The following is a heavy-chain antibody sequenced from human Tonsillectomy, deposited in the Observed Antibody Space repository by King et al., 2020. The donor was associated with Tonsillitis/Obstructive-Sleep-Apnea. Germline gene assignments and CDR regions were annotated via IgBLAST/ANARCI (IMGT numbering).Heavy chain of an antibody. CDR2: IYWDDDK. D-gene: IGHD3-3*01. CDR3: AHTEWQPPGYFDY. V-gene: IGHV2-5*02. Sequence: ITLKESGPTLVKPTQTLTLTCTFSEFSLSTSGVGVGWIRQPPGKALEWLALIYWDDDKYNSPSLKSRLSITKDTKDTSKNQVVLTMTNMDPVDTATYYCAHTEWQPPGYFDYWGQGTLVTVSS. J-gene: IGHJ4*02. CDR1: EFSLSTSGVG.